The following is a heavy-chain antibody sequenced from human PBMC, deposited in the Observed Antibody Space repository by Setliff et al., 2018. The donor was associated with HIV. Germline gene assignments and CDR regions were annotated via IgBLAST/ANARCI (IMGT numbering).Heavy chain of an antibody. CDR1: GGSFSDYY. J-gene: IGHJ5*01. CDR3: ARVRLELRQYWFDS. V-gene: IGHV4-34*01. Sequence: SETLSLTCAVYGGSFSDYYWSWIRQPAGKGLEWSGEINHSGSTNYNPSLKRRVTISVDTSKNQFSLKLNSVTAADTAVYYCARVRLELRQYWFDSWGQGSPVTVSS. D-gene: IGHD1-7*01. CDR2: INHSGST.